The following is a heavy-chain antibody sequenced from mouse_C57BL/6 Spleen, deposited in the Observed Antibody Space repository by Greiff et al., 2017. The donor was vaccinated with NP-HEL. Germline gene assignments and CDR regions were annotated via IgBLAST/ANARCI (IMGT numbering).Heavy chain of an antibody. CDR1: GYTFTDYE. J-gene: IGHJ1*03. Sequence: VQLQQSGAELVRPGASVTLSCKASGYTFTDYEMHWVKQTPVHGLEWIGAIDPETGGTAYNQKFKGKAILTADKSSSTAYMELRSLTSEDSAVYYCTRPHYGSRRYFDVWGTGTTVTVSS. CDR2: IDPETGGT. V-gene: IGHV1-15*01. D-gene: IGHD1-1*01. CDR3: TRPHYGSRRYFDV.